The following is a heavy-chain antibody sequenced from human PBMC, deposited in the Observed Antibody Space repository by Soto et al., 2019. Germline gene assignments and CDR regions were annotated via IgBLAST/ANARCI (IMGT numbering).Heavy chain of an antibody. CDR2: ISGSGGST. CDR3: AKDLEDCSGGSCYADNFDY. CDR1: GFTFSSYA. V-gene: IGHV3-23*01. Sequence: GGSLSLSCAASGFTFSSYAMSWVRQAPGKGLEWVSAISGSGGSTYYADSVKGRFTISRDNSKNTLYLQMNSLRAEDTAVYYCAKDLEDCSGGSCYADNFDYWGQGTLVTVSS. J-gene: IGHJ4*02. D-gene: IGHD2-15*01.